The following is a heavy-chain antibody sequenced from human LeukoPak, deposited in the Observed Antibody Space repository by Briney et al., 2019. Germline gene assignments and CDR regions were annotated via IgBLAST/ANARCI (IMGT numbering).Heavy chain of an antibody. CDR2: IYYSGST. CDR1: GGSISSSSYY. Sequence: SETLSLTCTVSGGSISSSSYYWGWIRQPPGKGLEWIGSIYYSGSTYYNPSLKSRVTISVDTSKNQFSLKLSSVTAADTAVYYCARSDPVVVTAWNYYGMDVWGQGTTVTVSS. V-gene: IGHV4-39*07. D-gene: IGHD2-21*02. CDR3: ARSDPVVVTAWNYYGMDV. J-gene: IGHJ6*02.